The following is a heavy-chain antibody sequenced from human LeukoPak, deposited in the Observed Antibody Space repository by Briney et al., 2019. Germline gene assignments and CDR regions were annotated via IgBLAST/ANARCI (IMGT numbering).Heavy chain of an antibody. CDR2: IKSKTDGGTT. D-gene: IGHD3-10*01. J-gene: IGHJ4*02. CDR3: TTIGIWFGEVFGFDY. V-gene: IGHV3-15*01. Sequence: PGGSLRLSCVVSRFTFTDAWMSWVRQAPGKGLEWVGRIKSKTDGGTTDYAAPVKGRFTISRDDSKNTLYLQMNGLKTEDTAVYYCTTIGIWFGEVFGFDYWGQGTLVTVSS. CDR1: RFTFTDAW.